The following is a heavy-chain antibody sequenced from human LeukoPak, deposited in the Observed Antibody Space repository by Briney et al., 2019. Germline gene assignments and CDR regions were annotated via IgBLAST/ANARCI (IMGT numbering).Heavy chain of an antibody. CDR3: AREGPYSDSSRSRFDY. J-gene: IGHJ4*02. CDR1: GYTFTNYY. D-gene: IGHD6-6*01. Sequence: ASVKVSCKASGYTFTNYYIHWVRQAPGQGLEWTGISNPSGGSTSYAQKCQGRVTMTRDTSTSTVYMELSSLRSEGTAVDYCAREGPYSDSSRSRFDYWGQGTLVNVSS. V-gene: IGHV1-46*01. CDR2: SNPSGGST.